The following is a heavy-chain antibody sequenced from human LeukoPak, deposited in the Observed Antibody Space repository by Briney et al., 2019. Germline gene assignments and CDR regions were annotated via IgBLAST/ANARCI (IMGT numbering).Heavy chain of an antibody. D-gene: IGHD4-23*01. V-gene: IGHV1-18*01. CDR3: ARVPTVVTVMDFDY. CDR1: GYTFTSYG. J-gene: IGHJ4*02. Sequence: GASVKVSCKASGYTFTSYGISWVRQAPGQGLEWMGWISAYNGNTNYAQKLQGRVTMTTDTSTSTAYMELRSLRSDDTAVYYCARVPTVVTVMDFDYWGQGTLVTVSS. CDR2: ISAYNGNT.